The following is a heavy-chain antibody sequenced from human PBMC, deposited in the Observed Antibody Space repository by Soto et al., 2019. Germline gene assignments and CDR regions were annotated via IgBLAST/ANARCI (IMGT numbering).Heavy chain of an antibody. J-gene: IGHJ4*02. Sequence: PSETLSLTCTVSGGSISSYYWSWIRQPPGKGLEWIGYIYYGGSTNYNPSLKSRVTISVDTAKNQYSLKLSSVTAAETAGYYCGTSVKSSRSPYPFDYWGQGTLVTVSS. V-gene: IGHV4-59*01. CDR2: IYYGGST. D-gene: IGHD1-26*01. CDR1: GGSISSYY. CDR3: GTSVKSSRSPYPFDY.